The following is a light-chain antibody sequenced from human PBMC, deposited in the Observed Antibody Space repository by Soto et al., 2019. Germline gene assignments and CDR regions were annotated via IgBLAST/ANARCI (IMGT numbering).Light chain of an antibody. CDR2: EGT. V-gene: IGLV2-23*01. CDR1: NGDVGIYNL. CDR3: CSYSTSSSLI. J-gene: IGLJ2*01. Sequence: QSVLTQPASMSGSPGQSITISCTGTNGDVGIYNLVTWYQHHPGKAPKLIIYEGTKRPSGVSHRFSGSKSGNTASLTISGLQAEDEADYYCCSYSTSSSLIFGGGTKLTVL.